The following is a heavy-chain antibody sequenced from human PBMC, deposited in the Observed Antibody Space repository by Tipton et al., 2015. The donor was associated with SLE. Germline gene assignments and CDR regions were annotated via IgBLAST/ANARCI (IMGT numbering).Heavy chain of an antibody. J-gene: IGHJ4*02. Sequence: SLRLSCAASGFTFSSYSMNWVRQAPGKGLEWVSYISRSSATKYNADSVKGRFTISRDNAKNSLYLQMNSLRAEDTAVYYCARQVASFDYWGQGTLVTVSS. CDR2: ISRSSATK. V-gene: IGHV3-48*01. CDR3: ARQVASFDY. CDR1: GFTFSSYS. D-gene: IGHD5-12*01.